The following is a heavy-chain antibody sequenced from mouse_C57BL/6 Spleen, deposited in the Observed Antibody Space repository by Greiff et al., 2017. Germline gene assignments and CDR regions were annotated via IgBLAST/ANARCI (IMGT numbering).Heavy chain of an antibody. D-gene: IGHD3-1*01. V-gene: IGHV1-42*01. CDR1: GYSFTGYY. Sequence: EVQLQQSGPELVKPGASVKISCKASGYSFTGYYMNWVKQSPEKSLEWIGEINPSTGGTTYNQKFKAKATLTVDKSSSTAYMQLKSLTSEDSAVYYCARKVGTAQAYFDYWGQGTTLTVSS. J-gene: IGHJ2*01. CDR3: ARKVGTAQAYFDY. CDR2: INPSTGGT.